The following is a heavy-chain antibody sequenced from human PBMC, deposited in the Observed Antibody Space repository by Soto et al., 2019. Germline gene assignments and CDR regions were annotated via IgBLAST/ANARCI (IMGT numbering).Heavy chain of an antibody. J-gene: IGHJ6*02. D-gene: IGHD5-12*01. CDR3: ARGGGKWLRFRGQGGYYYGMDV. Sequence: GGSLRLSCAASGFTFSSYAMHWVRQAPGKGLEWVAVISYDGSNKYYADSVKGRFTISRDNSKNTLYLQMNSLRAEDTAVYYCARGGGKWLRFRGQGGYYYGMDVWGQGTTVTVSS. V-gene: IGHV3-30-3*01. CDR1: GFTFSSYA. CDR2: ISYDGSNK.